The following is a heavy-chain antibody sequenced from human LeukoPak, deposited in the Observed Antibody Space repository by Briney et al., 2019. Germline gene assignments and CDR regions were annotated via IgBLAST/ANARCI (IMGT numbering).Heavy chain of an antibody. CDR2: INTYNGNT. Sequence: ASVKVSCKASGYTFTNYGISWVRQAPGQGLEWMGWINTYNGNTNYAQKFQGRVTMTTDTSTSTAYMELRSLRSDDTAVYYCARVVLDHYYDSSGYLGTLDYWGQGTLVTV. CDR1: GYTFTNYG. CDR3: ARVVLDHYYDSSGYLGTLDY. D-gene: IGHD3-22*01. J-gene: IGHJ4*02. V-gene: IGHV1-18*01.